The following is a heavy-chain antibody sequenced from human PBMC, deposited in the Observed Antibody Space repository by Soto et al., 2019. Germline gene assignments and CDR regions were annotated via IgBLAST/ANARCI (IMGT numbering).Heavy chain of an antibody. V-gene: IGHV4-59*02. Sequence: SETLSLTCIVSGVSVSSYYWTWIRQPPGKGLEWIGYIYYSGSTKYNPSLKSRVTISIDTSKNQFSLKLTSVSAADTAVYYCAREKVAVADFGYWGQGTLVPVSS. CDR1: GVSVSSYY. CDR2: IYYSGST. J-gene: IGHJ4*02. CDR3: AREKVAVADFGY. D-gene: IGHD6-19*01.